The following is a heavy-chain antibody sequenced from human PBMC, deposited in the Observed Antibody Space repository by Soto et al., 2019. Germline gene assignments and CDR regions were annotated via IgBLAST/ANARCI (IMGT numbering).Heavy chain of an antibody. CDR3: ARVEIRVYSSGWYAVGAFDI. Sequence: ASVKVSCKASGYTLTSYAMHWVRQAPGQRLEWMGWISAGNGNTKYSQKFQGRVTITRDTSASTAYMELSSLRSEDTAVYYCARVEIRVYSSGWYAVGAFDIWGQGTMVTVSS. CDR1: GYTLTSYA. CDR2: ISAGNGNT. D-gene: IGHD6-19*01. J-gene: IGHJ3*02. V-gene: IGHV1-3*01.